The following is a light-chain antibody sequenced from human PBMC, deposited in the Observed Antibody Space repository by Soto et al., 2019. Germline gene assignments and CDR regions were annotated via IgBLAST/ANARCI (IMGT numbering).Light chain of an antibody. Sequence: QSALTQPASVSGSPGQSITISCTGTSSDVGGYNYVSWYQQHPGKAPKLMIFEVSNRPSGVSNRFSGSKSGNTASLTISGLRAEDEAHYYCSSYTGSTTLGGVFGGGTKLTVL. CDR2: EVS. CDR3: SSYTGSTTLGGV. CDR1: SSDVGGYNY. V-gene: IGLV2-14*01. J-gene: IGLJ3*02.